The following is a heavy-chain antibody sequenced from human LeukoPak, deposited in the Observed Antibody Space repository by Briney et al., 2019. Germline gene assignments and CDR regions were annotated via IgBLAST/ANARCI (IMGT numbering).Heavy chain of an antibody. D-gene: IGHD3-3*01. CDR2: IIQDGSEK. V-gene: IGHV3-7*01. CDR3: AKLPDYDFWSGYSNLDY. J-gene: IGHJ4*02. CDR1: GFTFGSYL. Sequence: GGSLRLSCAASGFTFGSYLMSWVRQAPGKGLEWVANIIQDGSEKFYVDSVRGRFTVSRDNAKNTLYLQMNSLRAEDTAVYYCAKLPDYDFWSGYSNLDYWGQGTLVTVSS.